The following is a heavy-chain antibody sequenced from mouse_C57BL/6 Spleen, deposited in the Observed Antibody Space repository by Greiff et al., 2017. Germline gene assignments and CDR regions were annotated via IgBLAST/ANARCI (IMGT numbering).Heavy chain of an antibody. CDR1: GFTFSSYA. CDR3: AREGGMITTQYFDV. V-gene: IGHV5-4*01. CDR2: ISDGGSYT. D-gene: IGHD2-4*01. J-gene: IGHJ1*03. Sequence: EVKLVESGGGLVKPGGSLKLSCAASGFTFSSYAMSWVRQTPEKRLEWVATISDGGSYTYYPDNVKGRFTISRDNAKNNLYLQMSHLKSEDTAMYYCAREGGMITTQYFDVWGTGTTVTVSS.